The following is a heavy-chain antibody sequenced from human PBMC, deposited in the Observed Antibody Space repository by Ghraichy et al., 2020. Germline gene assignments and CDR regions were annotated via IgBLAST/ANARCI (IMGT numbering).Heavy chain of an antibody. CDR1: GYTFTSYG. J-gene: IGHJ5*02. Sequence: ASVKVSCKASGYTFTSYGISWVRQAPGQGLEWMGWISAYNGNTNYAQKLQGRVTMTTDTSTSTAYMELRSLRSDDTAVYYCARGWVDTGEAAWFDPWGQGTLVTVSS. CDR2: ISAYNGNT. D-gene: IGHD5-18*01. CDR3: ARGWVDTGEAAWFDP. V-gene: IGHV1-18*01.